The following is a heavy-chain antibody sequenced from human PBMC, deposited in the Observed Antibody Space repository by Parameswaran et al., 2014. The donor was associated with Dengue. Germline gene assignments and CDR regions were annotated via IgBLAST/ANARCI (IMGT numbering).Heavy chain of an antibody. CDR3: ARLDIVVVPAAMDY. CDR2: IYYSGST. V-gene: IGHV4-39*01. J-gene: IGHJ4*02. Sequence: WIRQPPGKGLEWIGSIYYSGSTYYNPSLKSRVTISVDTSKNQFSLKLSSVTAADTAVYYCARLDIVVVPAAMDYWGQGTLVTVSS. D-gene: IGHD2-2*03.